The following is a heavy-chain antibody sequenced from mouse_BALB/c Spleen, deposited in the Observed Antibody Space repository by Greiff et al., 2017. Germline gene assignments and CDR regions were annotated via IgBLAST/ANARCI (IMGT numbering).Heavy chain of an antibody. Sequence: EVKLVESGGGLVQPGGSRKLSCAASGFTFSSFGMHWVRQAPEKGLEWVAYISSGSSTIYYADTVKGRFTISRDNPKNTLFLQMTSLRSEDTAMYYCARSHYGNYAEFAYWGQGTLVTVSA. J-gene: IGHJ3*01. CDR2: ISSGSSTI. CDR3: ARSHYGNYAEFAY. CDR1: GFTFSSFG. V-gene: IGHV5-17*02. D-gene: IGHD2-1*01.